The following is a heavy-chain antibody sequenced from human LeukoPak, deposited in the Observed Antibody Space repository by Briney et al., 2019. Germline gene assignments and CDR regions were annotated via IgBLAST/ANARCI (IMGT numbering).Heavy chain of an antibody. Sequence: EGSLRLSCAASIFSFSTFGFHWVRQAPGKGLEWVAFIPYDGSDKYYADSVKGRFTVSRDNSKNTLYLHMNSLRVEDTAVYYCAKGLGDYDDFRLGFWGQGTLVTVSS. V-gene: IGHV3-30*02. CDR2: IPYDGSDK. D-gene: IGHD4-17*01. J-gene: IGHJ4*02. CDR1: IFSFSTFG. CDR3: AKGLGDYDDFRLGF.